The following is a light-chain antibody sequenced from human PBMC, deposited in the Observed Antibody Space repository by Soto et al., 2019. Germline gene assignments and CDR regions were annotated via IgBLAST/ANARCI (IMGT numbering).Light chain of an antibody. CDR2: KAS. J-gene: IGKJ1*01. V-gene: IGKV1-5*03. CDR1: QTISSW. CDR3: QHYNSYSEA. Sequence: DIHMTQSPATLSGSVVDRVTITCRASQTISSWLAWYQQKPGKAPKLLIYKASTLKSGVPSRFSGSGSGTEFTLTISSLQPDDFATYYCQHYNSYSEAFGQGTKVDIK.